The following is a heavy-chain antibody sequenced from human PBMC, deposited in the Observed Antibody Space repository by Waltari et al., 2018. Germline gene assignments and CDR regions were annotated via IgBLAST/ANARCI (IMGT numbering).Heavy chain of an antibody. V-gene: IGHV5-51*01. CDR2: IYPVDSDT. CDR1: GYSFTSYW. J-gene: IGHJ4*02. D-gene: IGHD5-12*01. Sequence: EVQLVQSGAEVKKPGESLKISCKGSGYSFTSYWIGWVRQMPGKGLEWMGIIYPVDSDTRYIPSVQCQVTISADKSISTAYLQWSSLKASDTAMYYCARQHSGYDPAGYYWGQGTLVTVSS. CDR3: ARQHSGYDPAGYY.